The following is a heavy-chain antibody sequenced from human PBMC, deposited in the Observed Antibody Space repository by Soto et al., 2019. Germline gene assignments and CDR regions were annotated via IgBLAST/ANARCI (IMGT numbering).Heavy chain of an antibody. J-gene: IGHJ6*02. D-gene: IGHD3-22*01. V-gene: IGHV3-33*01. Sequence: GGSLRLSCAASGFTFSTSGMHWVRQAPGKGLEWVAVIWHDGSKNYFGDSVKGRFTISRGNSKNTLYLQMNSLRVEDTAVYYCARVVGGLPRQDYYYGSRVSQEAYYYGMEVWGQGTTVTVSS. CDR3: ARVVGGLPRQDYYYGSRVSQEAYYYGMEV. CDR1: GFTFSTSG. CDR2: IWHDGSKN.